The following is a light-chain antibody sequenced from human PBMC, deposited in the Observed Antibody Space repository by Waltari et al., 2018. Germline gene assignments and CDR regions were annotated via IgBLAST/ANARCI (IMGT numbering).Light chain of an antibody. V-gene: IGKV2-28*01. CDR1: QSLLHRNGYNY. CDR2: LGS. CDR3: MQTLQTPRT. J-gene: IGKJ2*01. Sequence: DVVMIQSPLSLPVIPGEPASISCSSSQSLLHRNGYNYVYWYVQKPGQSPQLLIYLGSSRASEVPDRFSGSGSGTQFTLKISRVEAEDVGVYFCMQTLQTPRTFGQGTKLEIK.